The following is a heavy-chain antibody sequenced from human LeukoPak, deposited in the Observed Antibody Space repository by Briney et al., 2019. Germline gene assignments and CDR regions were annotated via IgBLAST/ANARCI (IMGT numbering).Heavy chain of an antibody. CDR2: ISYDGSNK. J-gene: IGHJ4*02. CDR1: GFTFSSYA. CDR3: ARDSVGATNYFDY. V-gene: IGHV3-30-3*01. D-gene: IGHD1-26*01. Sequence: GGSLRLSCAASGFTFSSYAMHWVRQAPGQGQEWVAVISYDGSNKYYADSVKGRFTISRDNSKNTLYLQMNSLGAEDTAVYYCARDSVGATNYFDYWGQGTLVTVSS.